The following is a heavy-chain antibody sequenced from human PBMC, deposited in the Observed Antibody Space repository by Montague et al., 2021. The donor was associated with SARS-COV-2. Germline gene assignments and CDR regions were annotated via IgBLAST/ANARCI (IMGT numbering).Heavy chain of an antibody. Sequence: TLSLTCSDSGGSISSGSYYWSWIRQPAGKGLEWIGRIYISGSTNYNPSLKSRVTMSVDTSKNQFSLKLSSVTAADTAVYYCARTVVVPAAMSRYYGMDVWGQGTSVTVSS. CDR2: IYISGST. J-gene: IGHJ6*02. CDR1: GGSISSGSYY. V-gene: IGHV4-61*02. CDR3: ARTVVVPAAMSRYYGMDV. D-gene: IGHD2-2*01.